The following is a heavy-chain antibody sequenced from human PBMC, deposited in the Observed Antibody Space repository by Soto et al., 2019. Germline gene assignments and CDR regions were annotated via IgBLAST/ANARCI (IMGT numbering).Heavy chain of an antibody. J-gene: IGHJ6*02. CDR1: GGSISSYY. V-gene: IGHV4-59*01. Sequence: PSETLSLTCTVSGGSISSYYWSWIRQPPGKGLEWIGYIYYSGSTNYNPSLKSRVTISVDTSKNQFSLKLSSVTAADTAVYYCARDTRHYYYYGMDVWGQGTTVTVSS. CDR3: ARDTRHYYYYGMDV. CDR2: IYYSGST. D-gene: IGHD2-15*01.